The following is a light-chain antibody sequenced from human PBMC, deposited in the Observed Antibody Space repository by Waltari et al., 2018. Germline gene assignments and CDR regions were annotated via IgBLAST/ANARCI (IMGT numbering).Light chain of an antibody. CDR1: SSDVGGFTY. Sequence: QSALTQPRSVSGSPGQSVTISCTGTSSDVGGFTYVSWYPQHPGKAPKLMLYDVTKGPSGVPARSSGYKSDKPASLTISVLQAADEAAYYCCSSAGDYTWVFGGGTKLTVL. CDR3: CSSAGDYTWV. J-gene: IGLJ3*02. CDR2: DVT. V-gene: IGLV2-11*01.